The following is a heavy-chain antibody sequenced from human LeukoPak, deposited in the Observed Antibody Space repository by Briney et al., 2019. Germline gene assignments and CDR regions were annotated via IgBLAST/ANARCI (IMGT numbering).Heavy chain of an antibody. D-gene: IGHD1-1*01. CDR3: ARGTQTLGRGYYYMDV. CDR1: GYTFTGYY. CDR2: INPNSGGT. Sequence: ASVKVSCKASGYTFTGYYMHWVRQAPGQGLEWMGWINPNSGGTNYAQKFQGRVTMTRDTSISTAYMELSRLRSDDTAVYYCARGTQTLGRGYYYMDVRGKGTTVTVSS. V-gene: IGHV1-2*02. J-gene: IGHJ6*03.